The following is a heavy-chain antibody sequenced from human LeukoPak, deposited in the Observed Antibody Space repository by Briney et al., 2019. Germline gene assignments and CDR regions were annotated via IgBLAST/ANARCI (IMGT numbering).Heavy chain of an antibody. Sequence: PGGSPRLSCAASGFTFSSYWMSWVRQAPGKGLEWVANIKQDGSEKYYVDSMKGRFTISRDNAKNSLSLQMNSLRAEDTAVYYCARDQVDRIWYFDYWGQGTLVTVSS. D-gene: IGHD1-14*01. CDR1: GFTFSSYW. CDR3: ARDQVDRIWYFDY. CDR2: IKQDGSEK. V-gene: IGHV3-7*01. J-gene: IGHJ4*02.